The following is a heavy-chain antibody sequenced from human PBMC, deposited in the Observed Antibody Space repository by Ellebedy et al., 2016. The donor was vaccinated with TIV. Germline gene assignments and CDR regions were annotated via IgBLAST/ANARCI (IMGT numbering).Heavy chain of an antibody. CDR2: IKQDGSEK. D-gene: IGHD3-10*01. V-gene: IGHV3-7*03. Sequence: GGSLRLXXAASGFTFSNCWMHWVRQSPGTGLEWVADIKQDGSEKYYVDSVKGRFTISRDNAKNSLYLQMNSLRAEDTAVYFCARDKGAMSTTLGSRFDYWGQGNLVSVSS. J-gene: IGHJ4*02. CDR3: ARDKGAMSTTLGSRFDY. CDR1: GFTFSNCW.